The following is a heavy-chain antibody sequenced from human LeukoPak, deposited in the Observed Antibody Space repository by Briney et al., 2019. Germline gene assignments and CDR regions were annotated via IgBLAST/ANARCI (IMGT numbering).Heavy chain of an antibody. CDR2: IIPIFGTA. Sequence: ASVKVSCKASGGTFSSYAISWVRQAPGQGLEWMGGIIPIFGTANYAQKLQGRVTMTTDTSTSTAYMELRSLRSDDTAVYYCARDPGIAAAGIGWYFDLWGRGTLVTVSS. CDR3: ARDPGIAAAGIGWYFDL. J-gene: IGHJ2*01. V-gene: IGHV1-69*05. D-gene: IGHD6-13*01. CDR1: GGTFSSYA.